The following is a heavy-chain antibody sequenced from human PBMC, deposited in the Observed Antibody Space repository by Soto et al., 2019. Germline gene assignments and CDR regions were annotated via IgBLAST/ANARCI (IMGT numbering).Heavy chain of an antibody. Sequence: GASVKVSCKASVGTLSSYAISWVRQDPGQGLEWMGGIIPIFGTANYAQKFQGRVTITADESTSTAYMELSSLRSEDTAVYYCATEYPTIFGVVIHYGMDVWGQGTTVTVSS. D-gene: IGHD3-3*01. CDR1: VGTLSSYA. CDR2: IIPIFGTA. V-gene: IGHV1-69*13. CDR3: ATEYPTIFGVVIHYGMDV. J-gene: IGHJ6*02.